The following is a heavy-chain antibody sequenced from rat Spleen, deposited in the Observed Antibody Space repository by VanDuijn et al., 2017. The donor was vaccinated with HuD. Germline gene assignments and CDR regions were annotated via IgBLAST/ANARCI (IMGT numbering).Heavy chain of an antibody. CDR3: TTAGRWQPGNY. V-gene: IGHV5-20*01. CDR1: GFTFSDYY. Sequence: EVQLVESDGGLVQPGRSLKLSCAASGFTFSDYYMAWVRQAPTKGLEWVATISYDGSKTYYRDSVKGRFIISRDNAKSTLYLQMDSLRSEDTATYYCTTAGRWQPGNYWGQGVMVTVSS. CDR2: ISYDGSKT. J-gene: IGHJ2*01. D-gene: IGHD1-11*01.